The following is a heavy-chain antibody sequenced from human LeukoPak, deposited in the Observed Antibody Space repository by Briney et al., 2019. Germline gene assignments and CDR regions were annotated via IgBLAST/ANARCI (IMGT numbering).Heavy chain of an antibody. J-gene: IGHJ4*02. D-gene: IGHD3-10*01. V-gene: IGHV3-53*01. CDR1: GFTVSSNY. CDR2: IYSAGST. Sequence: PGGSLRLSCAASGFTVSSNYMSWVRQTLGKGLEWVSIIYSAGSTYYADSVRGRFTISRDSSKNTVCLQMNSLRAEDTAVYYCASGGMGARKYYSDPFHYWGQGTLVTVSS. CDR3: ASGGMGARKYYSDPFHY.